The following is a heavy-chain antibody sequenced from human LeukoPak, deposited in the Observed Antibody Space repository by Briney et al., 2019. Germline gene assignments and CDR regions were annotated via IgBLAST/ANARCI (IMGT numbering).Heavy chain of an antibody. CDR2: IYSGGNT. V-gene: IGHV3-66*01. D-gene: IGHD1-1*01. Sequence: GGSLRLSCAASGFTFDDYGMSWVRQAPGKGLEWVSIIYSGGNTYYADSVKGRFTISRDNSKNTLYLQMNSLRAEDTAVYYCATKPGTTDHWGQGTLVTVSS. CDR3: ATKPGTTDH. CDR1: GFTFDDYG. J-gene: IGHJ4*02.